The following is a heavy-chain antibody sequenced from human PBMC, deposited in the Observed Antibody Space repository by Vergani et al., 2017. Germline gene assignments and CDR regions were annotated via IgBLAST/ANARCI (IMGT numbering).Heavy chain of an antibody. V-gene: IGHV4-39*01. Sequence: QLQLQESGPGLVKPSETLSLTCTVSGDSISSSAYYWGWVRQPPGKGLEWIGSVSNSGSTYYHPSLKSRVTISVDTSKNQFSLKLTSVTATDTAVYYCARFDSWGQGTQVTVSS. CDR3: ARFDS. J-gene: IGHJ4*02. CDR1: GDSISSSAYY. CDR2: VSNSGST.